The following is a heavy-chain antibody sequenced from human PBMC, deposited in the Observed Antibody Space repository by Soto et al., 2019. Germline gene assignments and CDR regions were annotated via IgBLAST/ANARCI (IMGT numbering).Heavy chain of an antibody. D-gene: IGHD6-6*01. Sequence: QVQLVQSGAEVKKPGASVKVSCKASGYTFTGYYMHWVRQAPGQGLEWMGWINPNSGGTNYAQKFQGRVTMPRDTSISTAYMELSRLRSDDTAVYYCAMAVSDSSSSHYYYYGMDVWGQGTTVTVSS. CDR1: GYTFTGYY. V-gene: IGHV1-2*02. CDR2: INPNSGGT. CDR3: AMAVSDSSSSHYYYYGMDV. J-gene: IGHJ6*02.